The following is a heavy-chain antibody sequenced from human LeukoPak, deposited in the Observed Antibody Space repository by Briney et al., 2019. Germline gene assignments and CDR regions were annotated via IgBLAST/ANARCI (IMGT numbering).Heavy chain of an antibody. CDR2: ISWNSGSI. CDR3: AKARIWFGELLPGEFDY. CDR1: GFTFDDYA. D-gene: IGHD3-10*01. Sequence: SGGSLRLSCAASGFTFDDYAMHWVRQAAGKGLEWVSGISWNSGSIGYADSVKGRFTISRDNAKNSLYLQMNSLRAEDTALYYCAKARIWFGELLPGEFDYWGQGTLVTVSS. V-gene: IGHV3-9*01. J-gene: IGHJ4*02.